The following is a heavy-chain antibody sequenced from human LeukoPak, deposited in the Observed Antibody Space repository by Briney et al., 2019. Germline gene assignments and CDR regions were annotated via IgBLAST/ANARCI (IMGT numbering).Heavy chain of an antibody. Sequence: GGSLRLSCAASGFTVSTNYMNWVRQAPGKGLEWVSVIYSGGRTYYADSVKGRFTISRDNSKNTLYLQMNSLRAEDTAVYYCASYDILTDYYSVGLEYWGQGTLVTVSS. CDR1: GFTVSTNY. CDR3: ASYDILTDYYSVGLEY. CDR2: IYSGGRT. J-gene: IGHJ4*02. V-gene: IGHV3-53*01. D-gene: IGHD3-9*01.